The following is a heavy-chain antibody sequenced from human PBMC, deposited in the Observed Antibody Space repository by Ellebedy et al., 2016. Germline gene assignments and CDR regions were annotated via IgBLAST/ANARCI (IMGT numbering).Heavy chain of an antibody. D-gene: IGHD5-24*01. CDR3: ARGGGQMATTNEAAFDI. Sequence: SETLSLXXTVSGGSISSSSYYWGWIRQPPGKGLEWIGSIYYSGSTYYNPSLKSRVTISVDTSKNQFSLKLSSVTAADTAVYYCARGGGQMATTNEAAFDIWGQGTMVTVSS. CDR1: GGSISSSSYY. CDR2: IYYSGST. V-gene: IGHV4-39*07. J-gene: IGHJ3*02.